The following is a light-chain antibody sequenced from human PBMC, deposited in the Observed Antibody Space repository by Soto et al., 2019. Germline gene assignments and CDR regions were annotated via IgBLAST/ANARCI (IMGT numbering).Light chain of an antibody. V-gene: IGKV3-11*01. J-gene: IGKJ4*01. Sequence: EIVLTQSPATLSLSPGERATLSCRASQTVGNDLVWYHQKRGQAPRLLIYSASNRATGIPARFSGSGSGTDFTLTISSLEPEDFAAYYCQQRSNWPPPFGGGTKVEIK. CDR2: SAS. CDR3: QQRSNWPPP. CDR1: QTVGND.